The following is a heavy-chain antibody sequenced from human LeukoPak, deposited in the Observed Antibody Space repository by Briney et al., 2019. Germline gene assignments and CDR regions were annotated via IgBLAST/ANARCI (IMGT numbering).Heavy chain of an antibody. V-gene: IGHV1-69*13. CDR3: ARYYYDSSGYYYPFDP. CDR2: IIPIFGTA. D-gene: IGHD3-22*01. CDR1: GGTFSSYA. Sequence: SVKVSCKASGGTFSSYAISWVRQAPGQGLEWMGGIIPIFGTANYAQKFQGRVTITADESTSTAYMELRSLRSDDTAVYYCARYYYDSSGYYYPFDPWGQGTLVTVSS. J-gene: IGHJ5*02.